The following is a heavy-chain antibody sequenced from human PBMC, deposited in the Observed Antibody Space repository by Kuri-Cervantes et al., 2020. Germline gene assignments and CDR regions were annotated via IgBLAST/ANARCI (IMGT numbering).Heavy chain of an antibody. Sequence: GGSLRLSCAASGFTFSGYSMNWVRQAPGKGLEWVSSISSSSSYIYYADSVKGRFTISRDNSKNSLYLQMNSLRSDDTALYYCAKDKGNTYLPDYWGQGTLVTVSS. CDR2: ISSSSSYI. CDR1: GFTFSGYS. D-gene: IGHD2/OR15-2a*01. V-gene: IGHV3-21*04. J-gene: IGHJ4*02. CDR3: AKDKGNTYLPDY.